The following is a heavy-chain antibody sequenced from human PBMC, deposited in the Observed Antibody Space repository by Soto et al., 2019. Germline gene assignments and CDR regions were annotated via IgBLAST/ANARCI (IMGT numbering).Heavy chain of an antibody. D-gene: IGHD6-19*01. V-gene: IGHV3-33*01. CDR3: ARVSFDSGIAVAGTIDI. CDR2: IWYDGSNK. CDR1: GFNFGSYG. J-gene: IGHJ3*02. Sequence: GGSQRLSCTASGFNFGSYGMHWVRQAPGKGLEWVAVIWYDGSNKYYADSVKGRFTISRDNSKNTLYLQMNSLRAEDTAVYYCARVSFDSGIAVAGTIDIWGQGTMVTVSS.